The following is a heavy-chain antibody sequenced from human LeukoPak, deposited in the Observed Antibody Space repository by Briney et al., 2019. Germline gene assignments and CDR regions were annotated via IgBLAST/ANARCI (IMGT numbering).Heavy chain of an antibody. J-gene: IGHJ6*03. CDR2: INHSGST. CDR3: ARASDWTLLHYMDV. D-gene: IGHD6-19*01. V-gene: IGHV4-34*01. CDR1: GGSFSGYY. Sequence: SETLSLTCAVYGGSFSGYYWNWIRQPPGKGLEWIGEINHSGSTNYNPSLKSRVTISVDTSKNQFSLKLSSVTAADTAVYYCARASDWTLLHYMDVWGKGTTVTVSS.